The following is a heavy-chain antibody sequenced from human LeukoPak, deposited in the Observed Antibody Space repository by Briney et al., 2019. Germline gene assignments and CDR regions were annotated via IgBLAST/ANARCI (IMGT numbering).Heavy chain of an antibody. CDR2: MNPNSGNK. D-gene: IGHD3-22*01. J-gene: IGHJ3*02. Sequence: ASVKVSCKASGYTFTSYDINWVRQATGQGLEWMGCMNPNSGNKGYAKKFQGRVTMTRNTSISTAYMELSSLRSEDTAVYYCARSDSSGYYYGDAFDIWGQGTMVTVSS. V-gene: IGHV1-8*01. CDR3: ARSDSSGYYYGDAFDI. CDR1: GYTFTSYD.